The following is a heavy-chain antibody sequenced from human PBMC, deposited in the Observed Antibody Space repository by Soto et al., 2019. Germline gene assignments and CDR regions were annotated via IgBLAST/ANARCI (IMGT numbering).Heavy chain of an antibody. J-gene: IGHJ4*02. CDR1: GGTFSSYA. CDR3: ARRPAVGATSNYFDY. V-gene: IGHV1-69*13. Sequence: SVKVSCKASGGTFSSYAISWVRQAPGQGLEWMGGIIPIFGTANYAQKFQGRVTITADESTSTAYMELSSLRSEDTAVYYCARRPAVGATSNYFDYWGQGTLVTVSS. D-gene: IGHD1-26*01. CDR2: IIPIFGTA.